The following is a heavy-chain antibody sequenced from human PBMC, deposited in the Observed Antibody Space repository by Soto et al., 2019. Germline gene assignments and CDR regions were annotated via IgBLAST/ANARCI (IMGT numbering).Heavy chain of an antibody. CDR1: GFTFTNYG. V-gene: IGHV3-30*18. D-gene: IGHD1-20*01. J-gene: IGHJ4*02. CDR3: AKISQRMSIILSTLRSPFDY. CDR2: ISYDGSNK. Sequence: GGSLRLSCAASGFTFTNYGMHWVRQAPGKGLEWVAFISYDGSNKYYADSVKGRFTISRDNSKNTLYLQMNSLRAEDTAVYSCAKISQRMSIILSTLRSPFDYWGQGTLVTVPS.